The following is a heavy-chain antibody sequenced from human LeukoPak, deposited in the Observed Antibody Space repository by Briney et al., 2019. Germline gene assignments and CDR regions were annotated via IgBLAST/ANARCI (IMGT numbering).Heavy chain of an antibody. CDR1: GFTFSGSA. V-gene: IGHV3-73*01. J-gene: IGHJ4*02. CDR2: IRSKANNYAT. Sequence: GGSLRLSCAASGFTFSGSAMHWVRQASGKGLEWVGRIRSKANNYATAYATSVKGRFTISGDDSENTAYLQMSSLKTEDTAVYYCTRQLEMATNDFDYWGQGTLVTVSS. D-gene: IGHD5-24*01. CDR3: TRQLEMATNDFDY.